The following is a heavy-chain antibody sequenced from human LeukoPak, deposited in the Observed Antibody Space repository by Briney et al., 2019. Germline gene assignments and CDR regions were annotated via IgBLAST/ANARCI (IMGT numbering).Heavy chain of an antibody. D-gene: IGHD3-22*01. CDR1: GFTFRGYW. Sequence: GGSLSFSCAASGFTFRGYWWHGFAQAPGRGWVWVSRIHRDGRSTSYADSVRGRFTISRDDAKSTLYLQMNSLRAEDTAVYYCARSGWPYYFDCWGQGTLVTVSS. CDR3: ARSGWPYYFDC. V-gene: IGHV3-74*01. J-gene: IGHJ4*02. CDR2: IHRDGRST.